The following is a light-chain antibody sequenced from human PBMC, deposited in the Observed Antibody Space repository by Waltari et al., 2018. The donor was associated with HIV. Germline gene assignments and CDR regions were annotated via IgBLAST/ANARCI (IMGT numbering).Light chain of an antibody. CDR1: QSVNTA. CDR2: DAS. CDR3: QQHSTWPRT. J-gene: IGKJ4*02. V-gene: IGKV3-11*01. Sequence: EVVLTQSPATLSLSPGERATLSGRASQSVNTALAWYQQKPGQAPRLLMSDASKRATGIAARFGGSGSGTDFTLTISSLEPEDCAVYYCQQHSTWPRTFGGGTKVELK.